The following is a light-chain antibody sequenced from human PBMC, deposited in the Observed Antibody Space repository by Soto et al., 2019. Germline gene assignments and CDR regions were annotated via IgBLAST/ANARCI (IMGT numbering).Light chain of an antibody. J-gene: IGLJ1*01. CDR3: SSYTTSNTYV. CDR1: SSDVGGYNY. Sequence: QSVLAQPASVSGYPGQSITISCTGRSSDVGGYNYVSWYQQHPGKAPKFMIYEVSRRLSGVSNRFSGSKSGNTASLTVSGLQAEDEADYYCSSYTTSNTYVLGTGTKVTV. V-gene: IGLV2-14*01. CDR2: EVS.